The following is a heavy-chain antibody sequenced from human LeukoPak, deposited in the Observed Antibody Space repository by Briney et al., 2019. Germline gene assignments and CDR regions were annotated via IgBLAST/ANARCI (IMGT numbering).Heavy chain of an antibody. CDR3: ARVCNDFWSGYYRNWFDP. CDR2: INHSGST. D-gene: IGHD3-3*01. J-gene: IGHJ5*02. Sequence: SETLSLTCTVSGGSISSSSYYWGWIRQPPGTGLEWIGEINHSGSTNYNPSLKSRVTISVDTSKNQFSLKLSSVTAADTAVYYCARVCNDFWSGYYRNWFDPWGQGTLVTVSS. CDR1: GGSISSSSYY. V-gene: IGHV4-39*07.